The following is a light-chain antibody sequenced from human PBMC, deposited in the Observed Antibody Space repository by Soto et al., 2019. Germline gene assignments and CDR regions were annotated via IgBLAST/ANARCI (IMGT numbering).Light chain of an antibody. CDR2: GAS. CDR3: QQYNNWPPWT. Sequence: EIVMTQSPATLSVSPGERATLSCRASQSVSGNLAWYQQKPGQAPRLLIYGASTRATGIPARFSGSESGTEFTLTISSLQSEDFAVYYCQQYNNWPPWTLGQGTKVEIK. J-gene: IGKJ1*01. V-gene: IGKV3-15*01. CDR1: QSVSGN.